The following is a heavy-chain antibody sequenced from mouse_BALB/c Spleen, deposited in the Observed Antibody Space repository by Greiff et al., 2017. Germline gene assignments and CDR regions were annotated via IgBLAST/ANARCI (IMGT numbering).Heavy chain of an antibody. V-gene: IGHV3-2*02. D-gene: IGHD1-1*01. CDR2: ISYSGST. CDR3: ARRGYGSSPWFAY. J-gene: IGHJ3*01. Sequence: EVKLMESGPGLVKPSQSLSLTCTVTGYSITSDYAWNWIRQFPGNKLEWMGYISYSGSTSYNPSLKSRISITRDTSKNQFFLQLNSVTTEDTATYYCARRGYGSSPWFAYWGQGTLVTVSA. CDR1: GYSITSDYA.